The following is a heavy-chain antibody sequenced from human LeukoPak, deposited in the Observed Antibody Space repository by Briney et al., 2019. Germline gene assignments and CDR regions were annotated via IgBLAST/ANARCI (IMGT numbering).Heavy chain of an antibody. CDR2: INHSGST. Sequence: PPETLSLTCAVYGGSFSGYYWSWLRQPPGKGLEWIGEINHSGSTNYNPSLKSRVTISVDTSKNQFSLKLSSVTAADTAVYYCARRHYDFWSKWFDHWGQGTLVTVSS. CDR3: ARRHYDFWSKWFDH. D-gene: IGHD3-3*01. CDR1: GGSFSGYY. V-gene: IGHV4-34*01. J-gene: IGHJ5*02.